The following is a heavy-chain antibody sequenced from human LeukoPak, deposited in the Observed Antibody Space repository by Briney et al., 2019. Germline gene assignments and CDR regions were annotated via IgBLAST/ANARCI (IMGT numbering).Heavy chain of an antibody. CDR2: IKHDGSEK. J-gene: IGHJ4*02. V-gene: IGHV3-7*01. D-gene: IGHD3-10*01. CDR1: GFTFSSYW. Sequence: GGSLRLSWATSGFTFSSYWMSWVSQAPERGREWVANIKHDGSEKNYVGSVKGRFTISRDNAKNSLYLQMNSLRVEDTAVYYCASDGESNLPLHYWGQGTLVTVSS. CDR3: ASDGESNLPLHY.